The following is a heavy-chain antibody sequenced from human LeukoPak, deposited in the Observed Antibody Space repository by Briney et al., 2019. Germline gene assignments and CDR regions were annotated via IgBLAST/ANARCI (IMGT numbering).Heavy chain of an antibody. D-gene: IGHD4-11*01. Sequence: GGSLRLSCVGSGFSFSNYSLNWVRQTPGKGLEWVSSISKGSGYIYQTDSVKGRFTISRDNDKNSLFPQMNSLRAEDTAVYYCARDRTGQQLISRKEYYYMDVWGKGTTVTISS. V-gene: IGHV3-21*01. J-gene: IGHJ6*03. CDR3: ARDRTGQQLISRKEYYYMDV. CDR1: GFSFSNYS. CDR2: ISKGSGYI.